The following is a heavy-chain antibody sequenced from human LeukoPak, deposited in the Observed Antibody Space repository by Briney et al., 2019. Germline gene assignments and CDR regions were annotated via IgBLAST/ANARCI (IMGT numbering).Heavy chain of an antibody. J-gene: IGHJ3*02. CDR2: ISGSGGST. CDR1: GFPFSSYA. CDR3: AKDSPEYYYDSSGYYGSGDAFDI. Sequence: GGSLRLSCGASGFPFSSYALSGVGQAAGKGREWVSAISGSGGSTYYADSVKGRFTISRDNSKNTLYLQMNSLRAEDTAVYYCAKDSPEYYYDSSGYYGSGDAFDIWGQGTMVTVSS. V-gene: IGHV3-23*01. D-gene: IGHD3-22*01.